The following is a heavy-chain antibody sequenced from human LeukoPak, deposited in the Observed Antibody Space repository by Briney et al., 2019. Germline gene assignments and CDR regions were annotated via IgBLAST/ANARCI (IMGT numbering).Heavy chain of an antibody. D-gene: IGHD3-10*01. J-gene: IGHJ4*02. V-gene: IGHV3-7*04. CDR1: GFTFSSYW. Sequence: GGSLRLSCAASGFTFSSYWMNWVRQAPGEGLEWVANIKQDGSEKYYVDSVKGRFTVSRDNAKNSLYLQMNSLRAEDTAVYFCAGASGGERYWGQGTLVTVSS. CDR3: AGASGGERY. CDR2: IKQDGSEK.